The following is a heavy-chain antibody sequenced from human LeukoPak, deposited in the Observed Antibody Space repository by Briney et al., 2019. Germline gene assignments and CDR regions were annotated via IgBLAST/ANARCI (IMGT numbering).Heavy chain of an antibody. V-gene: IGHV3-74*01. CDR1: GFTFSTYW. D-gene: IGHD6-13*01. CDR2: INTDGSST. CDR3: ARDQIGSW. J-gene: IGHJ4*02. Sequence: GGSLRLSCAASGFTFSTYWMHWVRQAPGKGLLWVARINTDGSSTLYADSVKGRFTISRDNAKKSVYLQMDSLRAEDTAVYYCARDQIGSWWGQGTLVIVSS.